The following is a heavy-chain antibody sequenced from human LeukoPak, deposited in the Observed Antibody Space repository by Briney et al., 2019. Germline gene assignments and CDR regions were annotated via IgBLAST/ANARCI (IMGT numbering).Heavy chain of an antibody. CDR2: FYNSGSS. D-gene: IGHD6-13*01. CDR1: GGSISDYY. Sequence: SETLSLTCTVSGGSISDYYRGWIRQPPGKGLEWIGYFYNSGSSTYNPSLKSRVTISVDTSKNQFSLKLSSVTAADTAVYYCARGYSSSWYAYWGQGTLVTVSS. CDR3: ARGYSSSWYAY. J-gene: IGHJ4*02. V-gene: IGHV4-59*01.